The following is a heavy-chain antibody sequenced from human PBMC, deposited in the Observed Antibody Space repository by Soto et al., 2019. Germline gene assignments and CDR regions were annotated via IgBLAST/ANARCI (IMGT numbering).Heavy chain of an antibody. CDR2: IKQDGSEK. D-gene: IGHD2-2*01. J-gene: IGHJ1*01. CDR1: GFTFSNYA. V-gene: IGHV3-7*01. CDR3: ARDPNILLEQAPIYYSTGRDL. Sequence: GGSLRLSCAASGFTFSNYAMGWVRQAPGKGLEWVANIKQDGSEKYYVDSVKGRFTISRDNAKNSLYLQMNSLRAEDTAVYYGARDPNILLEQAPIYYSTGRDLGAQGPTVTFS.